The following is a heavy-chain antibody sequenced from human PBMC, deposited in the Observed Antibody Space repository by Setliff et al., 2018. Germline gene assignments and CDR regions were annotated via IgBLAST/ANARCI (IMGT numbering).Heavy chain of an antibody. D-gene: IGHD4-17*01. Sequence: GESLKISCAASGFTFSGSEIHWVRQASGKGLEWISGISRDTDYTYYAESVKGRFTIFRDNAKNSVYLQMNSLRAEDTAVYYCARTSTVTRNPLFDYWGQGTLVTVSS. CDR2: ISRDTDYT. V-gene: IGHV3-21*04. CDR1: GFTFSGSE. J-gene: IGHJ4*02. CDR3: ARTSTVTRNPLFDY.